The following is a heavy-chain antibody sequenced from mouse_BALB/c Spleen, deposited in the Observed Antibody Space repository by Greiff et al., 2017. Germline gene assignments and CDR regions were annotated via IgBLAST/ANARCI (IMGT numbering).Heavy chain of an antibody. J-gene: IGHJ2*01. CDR2: NDPANGNT. V-gene: IGHV14-3*02. D-gene: IGHD1-1*01. CDR3: ATYNGSSALDY. Sequence: EVQLQESGAELVKPGASVKLSCTASGFNIKDNYMHWGKQRPEQGLEWIGRNDPANGNTKYDPKIQGKATITADTSSNTACLQLSSLTSEDTAVYYCATYNGSSALDYWGQGTTLTVSS. CDR1: GFNIKDNY.